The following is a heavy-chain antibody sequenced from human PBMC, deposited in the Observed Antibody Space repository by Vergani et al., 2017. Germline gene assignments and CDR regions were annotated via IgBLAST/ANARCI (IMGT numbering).Heavy chain of an antibody. J-gene: IGHJ2*01. Sequence: QVQLQESGPGLVKPSQTLSLTCTVSGGSISSGSYYWSWIRQPAGKGLEWIGRIYTSGSTNYNPSLKSRVTISVDTSKNQFSLKLSSVTAAYTSVYYCARVMRIVVVINLHWYFDLWGRGTLVTVSS. D-gene: IGHD3-22*01. CDR3: ARVMRIVVVINLHWYFDL. CDR2: IYTSGST. CDR1: GGSISSGSYY. V-gene: IGHV4-61*02.